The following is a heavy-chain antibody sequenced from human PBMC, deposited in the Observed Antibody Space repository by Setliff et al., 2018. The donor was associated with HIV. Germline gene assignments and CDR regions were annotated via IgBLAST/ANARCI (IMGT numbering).Heavy chain of an antibody. CDR3: ATKVYCTNGVCLDAFDI. CDR1: GYTFTGYF. J-gene: IGHJ3*02. V-gene: IGHV1-2*06. Sequence: ASVKVSCKASGYTFTGYFIHWVRQAPAQGLEWMGRIIPNSAGTNYAQKFQGRATMTRDTSISTAYMELSRLRSDDTAVYYCATKVYCTNGVCLDAFDIWGQGTMVTVSS. CDR2: IIPNSAGT. D-gene: IGHD2-8*01.